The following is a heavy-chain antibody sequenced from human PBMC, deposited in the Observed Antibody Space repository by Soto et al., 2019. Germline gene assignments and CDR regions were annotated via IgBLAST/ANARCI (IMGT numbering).Heavy chain of an antibody. V-gene: IGHV3-74*01. J-gene: IGHJ1*01. CDR1: GFSFSSYW. Sequence: VQLVESGGGLVQPGGSLRLSCAASGFSFSSYWMHWVRHAPGKGLVWFSRINSDGSSATYADSVKGRFTISRDNAKNTLYLQMNSLTPEDTAVYYCAKGLPAATPYFQHWGQGTLVTVSS. CDR2: INSDGSSA. D-gene: IGHD2-2*01. CDR3: AKGLPAATPYFQH.